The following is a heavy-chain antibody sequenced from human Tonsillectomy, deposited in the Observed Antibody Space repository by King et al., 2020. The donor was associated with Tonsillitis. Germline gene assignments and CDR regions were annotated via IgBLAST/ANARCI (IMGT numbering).Heavy chain of an antibody. D-gene: IGHD4-17*01. CDR2: ISYDGSNK. J-gene: IGHJ4*02. CDR3: AEDGDYLSFDY. V-gene: IGHV3-30*18. CDR1: GFTFSSYG. Sequence: VQLVESGGGVVQPGRSLRLSCAASGFTFSSYGMHWVRQAPGKGLEWVAVISYDGSNKYYADAVKGRFTISRDNSKNRLYLQMNSLRAEDTAVYYCAEDGDYLSFDYWGQGTLVTVSS.